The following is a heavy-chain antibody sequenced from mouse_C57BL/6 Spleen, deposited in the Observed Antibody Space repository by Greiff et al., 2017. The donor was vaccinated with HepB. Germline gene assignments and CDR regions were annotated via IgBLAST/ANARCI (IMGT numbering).Heavy chain of an antibody. J-gene: IGHJ2*01. V-gene: IGHV14-4*01. CDR1: GFNIKDDY. D-gene: IGHD1-1*01. CDR3: TTWGYYYGSSLLDY. Sequence: EVKLQESGAELVRPGASVKLSCTASGFNIKDDYMHWVKQRPEQGLEWIGWIDPENGDTEYASKFQGKATITADTSSNTAYLQLSSLTSEDTAVYYCTTWGYYYGSSLLDYWGQGTTLTVSS. CDR2: IDPENGDT.